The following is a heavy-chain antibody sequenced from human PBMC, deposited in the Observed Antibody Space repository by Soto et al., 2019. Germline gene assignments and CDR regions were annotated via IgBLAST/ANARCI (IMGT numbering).Heavy chain of an antibody. J-gene: IGHJ4*02. D-gene: IGHD2-15*01. CDR1: GFPFSAYS. CDR2: ISGSSRTI. CDR3: ARYAQERVAAATHDY. Sequence: EVQLVESGGGLVRPGGSLRLSCTASGFPFSAYSMTWVRQSPGKGLEWVSYISGSSRTIYYAESVRGRFSVSRDNAKNSLYLQMNSLRHEDTAVYYCARYAQERVAAATHDYWGSGTLVTGSS. V-gene: IGHV3-48*02.